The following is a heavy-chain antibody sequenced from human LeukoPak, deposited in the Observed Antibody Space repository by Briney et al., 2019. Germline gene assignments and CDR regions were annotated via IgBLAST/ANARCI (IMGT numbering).Heavy chain of an antibody. CDR3: AISPDYYDSTGYSYYFDY. J-gene: IGHJ4*02. D-gene: IGHD3-22*01. CDR1: GYSFTNYW. CDR2: IYPGDSHT. V-gene: IGHV5-51*01. Sequence: GESLKISCEGSGYSFTNYWIGWVRQMPGKGLEWMAIIYPGDSHTRYSPSFQGQVTISADKSISTACLQWSSLKASDTAMYYCAISPDYYDSTGYSYYFDYWGQGTLVTVSS.